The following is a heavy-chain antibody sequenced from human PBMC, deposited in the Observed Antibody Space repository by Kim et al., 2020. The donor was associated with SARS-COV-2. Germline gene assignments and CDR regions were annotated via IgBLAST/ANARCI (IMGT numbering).Heavy chain of an antibody. CDR3: ATEQWLRSTYIHYFDC. Sequence: GGSLRLSCAASGFTFSNYAMHWVRQAPGKGLEWVTSISYNGRNTYYADSVKGRFTISRDKSKNSLYLQMSSLRAEDTAVYYCATEQWLRSTYIHYFDCW. J-gene: IGHJ4*01. CDR2: ISYNGRNT. V-gene: IGHV3-30*04. D-gene: IGHD6-19*01. CDR1: GFTFSNYA.